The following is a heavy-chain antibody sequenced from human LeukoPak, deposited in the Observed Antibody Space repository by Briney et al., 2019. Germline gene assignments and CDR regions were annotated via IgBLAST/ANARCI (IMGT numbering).Heavy chain of an antibody. D-gene: IGHD3/OR15-3a*01. Sequence: GGSLRLSCAASGFTFSSYWMHWVRQAPGKGLEWVALIWYDGSNKYYADSVKGRFTISRDNSKNTLSLQMNSLRAEDTAVYYCARAMGYGLYHYYGMDVWGQGTTVTVSS. J-gene: IGHJ6*02. CDR1: GFTFSSYW. CDR2: IWYDGSNK. CDR3: ARAMGYGLYHYYGMDV. V-gene: IGHV3-33*08.